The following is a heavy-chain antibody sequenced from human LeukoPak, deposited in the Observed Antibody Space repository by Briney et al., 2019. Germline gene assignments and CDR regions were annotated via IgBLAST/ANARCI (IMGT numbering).Heavy chain of an antibody. CDR2: ISYSGGNT. CDR1: GFTFSSYA. D-gene: IGHD6-13*01. J-gene: IGHJ4*02. V-gene: IGHV3-23*01. CDR3: ARDQGTAADLFDY. Sequence: GGSLRLSCAASGFTFSSYAMSWVRQAPGKGLEWVSSISYSGGNTYYADSVKGRFTISRDNSKNTLYLQMNSLRAEDTAVYYCARDQGTAADLFDYWGQGTLVTVSS.